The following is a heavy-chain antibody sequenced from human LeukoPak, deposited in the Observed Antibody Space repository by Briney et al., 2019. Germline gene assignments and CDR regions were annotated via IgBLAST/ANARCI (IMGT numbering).Heavy chain of an antibody. V-gene: IGHV4-59*01. CDR2: IYYSGST. J-gene: IGHJ4*02. CDR1: GGSISSYY. CDR3: ARGRLGGSYYYYYFDY. D-gene: IGHD1-26*01. Sequence: SETLSLTCTVSGGSISSYYWSWIRQPPGKGLEWIGYIYYSGSTNYNPSLKSRVTISVDTSKNQFSLKLSSVAAADTAVYYCARGRLGGSYYYYYFDYWGQGTLVTVSS.